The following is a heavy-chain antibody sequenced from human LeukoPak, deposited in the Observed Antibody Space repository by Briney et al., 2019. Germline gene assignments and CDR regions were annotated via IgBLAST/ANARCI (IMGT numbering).Heavy chain of an antibody. D-gene: IGHD3-22*01. CDR2: INHSGST. J-gene: IGHJ4*02. Sequence: SETLSLTCAVYGGSFSGYYWSWIRQPPGKGLEWIGEINHSGSTNYNPSLKSRVTISVDTSKNQFSLKLSSVTAADTAVYYCARVRYCYDSSGYTSGRSEDYWGQGTLVTVSS. CDR1: GGSFSGYY. V-gene: IGHV4-34*01. CDR3: ARVRYCYDSSGYTSGRSEDY.